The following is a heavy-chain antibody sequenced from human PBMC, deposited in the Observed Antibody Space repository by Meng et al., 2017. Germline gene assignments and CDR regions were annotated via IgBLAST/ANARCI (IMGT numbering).Heavy chain of an antibody. J-gene: IGHJ4*02. CDR1: GFTFSSYA. CDR3: ARAEYYYDSSDY. V-gene: IGHV3-30*01. CDR2: ISYDGSNK. D-gene: IGHD3-22*01. Sequence: VQLVECGGGVVQPGRSLRLSCAAPGFTFSSYAMHWVRQAPGKGLEWVAVISYDGSNKYYADSVKGRFTISRDNSKNTLYLQMNSLRAEDTAVYYCARAEYYYDSSDYWGQGTLVTVSS.